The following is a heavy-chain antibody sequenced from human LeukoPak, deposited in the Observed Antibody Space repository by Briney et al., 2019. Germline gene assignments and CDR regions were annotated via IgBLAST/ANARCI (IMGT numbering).Heavy chain of an antibody. D-gene: IGHD3-10*01. J-gene: IGHJ6*02. CDR3: TTGPFDYYGSASYLANGMDV. Sequence: GSLRLSCAASGFTFSNAWMSWVRQAPGKGLEWVGRIKSKTDGGTTDYTAPVKGRFTTSRDDSKNTLYLQMNSLKTEDTAVYYCTTGPFDYYGSASYLANGMDVWGQGTTVTVSS. V-gene: IGHV3-15*01. CDR1: GFTFSNAW. CDR2: IKSKTDGGTT.